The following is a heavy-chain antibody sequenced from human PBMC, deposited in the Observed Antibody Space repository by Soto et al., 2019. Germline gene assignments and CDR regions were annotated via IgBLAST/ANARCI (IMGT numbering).Heavy chain of an antibody. CDR1: GGSISNYY. CDR2: TYYSGNT. D-gene: IGHD2-15*01. J-gene: IGHJ6*03. Sequence: PSETLSLTCTFSGGSISNYYWNWIRAPPGKGLEWIGYTYYSGNTKYNPSLKSRVTISEDTSKNQFSLKLSSVTAADTAVYYCARVVELYYMDVWGKGTTVTVSS. V-gene: IGHV4-59*01. CDR3: ARVVELYYMDV.